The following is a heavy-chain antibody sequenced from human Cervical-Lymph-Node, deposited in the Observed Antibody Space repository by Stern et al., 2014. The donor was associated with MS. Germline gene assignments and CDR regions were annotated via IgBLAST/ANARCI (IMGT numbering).Heavy chain of an antibody. CDR3: ARPPPRRKWDDPNYGMDV. D-gene: IGHD1-1*01. CDR1: GYTFTNNW. Sequence: VQLVQSGAEVKKPGESLKISCKGSGYTFTNNWIAWVRQMPGKGLEWMGIIYPDDSDIRYSPSLQGQVTISADQSISTPYLQWSGRKAADSAVYYCARPPPRRKWDDPNYGMDVWGQGTTVTVSS. V-gene: IGHV5-51*03. CDR2: IYPDDSDI. J-gene: IGHJ6*02.